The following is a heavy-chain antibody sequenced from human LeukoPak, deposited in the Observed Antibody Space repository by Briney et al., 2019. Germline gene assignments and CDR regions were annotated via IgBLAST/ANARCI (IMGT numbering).Heavy chain of an antibody. CDR3: ARADPFYGAGSYAGSWFDP. D-gene: IGHD3-10*01. Sequence: ASVKVSCKASGGTFSSYAISWVRQAPGQGLEWMGGIIPMFGTANYAQKLQGRVTITAEKSTSTAYMVLSSLRSEDTAVYYCARADPFYGAGSYAGSWFDPWGQGTLVTVSS. CDR2: IIPMFGTA. V-gene: IGHV1-69*06. CDR1: GGTFSSYA. J-gene: IGHJ5*02.